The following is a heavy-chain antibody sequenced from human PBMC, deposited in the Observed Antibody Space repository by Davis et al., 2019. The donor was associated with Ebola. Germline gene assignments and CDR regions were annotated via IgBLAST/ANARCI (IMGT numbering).Heavy chain of an antibody. J-gene: IGHJ4*02. V-gene: IGHV3-13*01. Sequence: GESLKISCAASGFTFRSYDMHWVRQATGKGLEWVSAIGTAGDTYYPGSVKGRFTISRENAKNSLYLQMNSLRAGDTAVYYCARAHFGRSSFDYWGQGTLVTVSS. CDR3: ARAHFGRSSFDY. CDR2: IGTAGDT. D-gene: IGHD6-6*01. CDR1: GFTFRSYD.